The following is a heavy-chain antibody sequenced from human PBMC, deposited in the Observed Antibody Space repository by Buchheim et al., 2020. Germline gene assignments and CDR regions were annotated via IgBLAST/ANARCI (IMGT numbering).Heavy chain of an antibody. CDR1: GFTFSQYW. D-gene: IGHD3-10*01. CDR3: VRAEGYFGSGSFDL. J-gene: IGHJ4*02. Sequence: EVQLVESGGGLVQPGGSLRLSCAASGFTFSQYWMSWVRQAPGKGLEWVANINQEGYEKYYVDSLKGRITISRNNAKNSLDLQINGLRVEDTAVYYCVRAEGYFGSGSFDLWGQG. CDR2: INQEGYEK. V-gene: IGHV3-7*01.